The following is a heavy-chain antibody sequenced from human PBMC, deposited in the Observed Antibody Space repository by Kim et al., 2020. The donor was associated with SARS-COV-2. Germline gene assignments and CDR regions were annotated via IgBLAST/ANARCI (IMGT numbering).Heavy chain of an antibody. V-gene: IGHV1-18*01. Sequence: AQKLQGRVTMTTDTSTSTAYMELRSLRSDDTAVYYCARTYYYDSSGFDYWGQGTLVTVSS. D-gene: IGHD3-22*01. CDR3: ARTYYYDSSGFDY. J-gene: IGHJ4*02.